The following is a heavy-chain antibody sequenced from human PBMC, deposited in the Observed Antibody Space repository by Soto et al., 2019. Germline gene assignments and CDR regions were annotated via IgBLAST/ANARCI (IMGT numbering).Heavy chain of an antibody. Sequence: RQAQKISGTVAGFRVTSDWIGCVRPMTGKGLEWLGIIYPGDSDTRYSPSFQGQVTISADKSISTAYLQWSSLKASDTAMYYCARHREEGSSTSCYSGYYYYGMDGWGQGTTVTFSS. V-gene: IGHV5-51*01. CDR1: GFRVTSDW. D-gene: IGHD2-2*02. J-gene: IGHJ6*02. CDR2: IYPGDSDT. CDR3: ARHREEGSSTSCYSGYYYYGMDG.